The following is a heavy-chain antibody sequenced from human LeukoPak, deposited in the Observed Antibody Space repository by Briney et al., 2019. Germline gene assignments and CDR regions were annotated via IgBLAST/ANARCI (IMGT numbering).Heavy chain of an antibody. CDR3: AERGH. D-gene: IGHD3-16*01. CDR1: GFTFSNYW. J-gene: IGHJ4*02. CDR2: INQDGSEK. V-gene: IGHV3-7*01. Sequence: GWSLRLSCAASGFTFSNYWMSWVRQAPGRGLEWVANINQDGSEKYYSGSVKGRFTISRDNAKNLLYLQMSSLRAEDTAVYYCAERGHWGQGTLVTVSS.